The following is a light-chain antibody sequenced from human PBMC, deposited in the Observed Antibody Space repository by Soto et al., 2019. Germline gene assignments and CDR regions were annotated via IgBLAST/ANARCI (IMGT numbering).Light chain of an antibody. CDR3: QQYDTSPST. V-gene: IGKV3-20*01. J-gene: IGKJ5*01. CDR1: QSVSNNY. Sequence: EIVLTHSPGTLPLSPGERATLSCRASQSVSNNYLAWYQQRPGQPPKLLIFGASNRATGIPDRFSGSGSGTDFTLTISSLEAEDFVVYYCQQYDTSPSTFGQWTRLEIK. CDR2: GAS.